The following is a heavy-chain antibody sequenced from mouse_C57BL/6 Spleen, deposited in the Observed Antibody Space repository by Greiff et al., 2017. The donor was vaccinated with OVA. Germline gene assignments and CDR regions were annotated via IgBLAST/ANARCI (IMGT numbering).Heavy chain of an antibody. Sequence: QVQLQQSGAELVRPGTSVKVSCKASGYAFTNYLIEWVKQRPGQGLEWIGEINPGSGGTNYNEKFKGKATLTADKSSSTAYMQLSSLTSEDSAVLFCARSGTTVVPFDYWGQGTTLTVSS. CDR3: ARSGTTVVPFDY. V-gene: IGHV1-54*01. J-gene: IGHJ2*01. CDR1: GYAFTNYL. CDR2: INPGSGGT. D-gene: IGHD1-1*01.